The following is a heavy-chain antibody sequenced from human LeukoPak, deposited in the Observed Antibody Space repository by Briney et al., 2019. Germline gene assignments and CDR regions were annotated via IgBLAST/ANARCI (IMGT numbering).Heavy chain of an antibody. J-gene: IGHJ4*02. CDR1: GGSISSYY. CDR3: ARNRDGYNSFDY. Sequence: SETLSLTCTVSGGSISSYYWSWIRQPPGKGLEWIGYIYYSGSTNYNPSLKSRVAISVDTSKNQFSLKLSSVTAADTAVYYCARNRDGYNSFDYWGQGTLVTVSS. V-gene: IGHV4-59*01. D-gene: IGHD5-24*01. CDR2: IYYSGST.